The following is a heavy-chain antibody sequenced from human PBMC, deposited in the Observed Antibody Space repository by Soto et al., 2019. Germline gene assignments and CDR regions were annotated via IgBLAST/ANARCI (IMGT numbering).Heavy chain of an antibody. D-gene: IGHD2-8*02. J-gene: IGHJ6*02. Sequence: VAVVSYDGNKKYYGDSVKGRFTISRDNSKTSVYLQVNSLRPEDTAVYYCAKDRSLGYCAGGDCYYYYGMDVWGQGTTVTVSS. CDR2: VSYDGNKK. CDR3: AKDRSLGYCAGGDCYYYYGMDV. V-gene: IGHV3-30*18.